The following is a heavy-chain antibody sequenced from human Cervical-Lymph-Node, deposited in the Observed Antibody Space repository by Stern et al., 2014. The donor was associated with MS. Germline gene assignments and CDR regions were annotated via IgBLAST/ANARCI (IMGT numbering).Heavy chain of an antibody. V-gene: IGHV3-21*01. J-gene: IGHJ4*02. Sequence: EVQLAESGGGLVKPGGSLRLSCAASGFTFSSYSMNWVRQAPGKGLEWAASIRSGGSYIYYADSLKGRFTISRDNAKNSLYLQMNSLRAEDTAVYYCARGRGGNYRYYFDYWGQGTLVTVSS. CDR3: ARGRGGNYRYYFDY. CDR1: GFTFSSYS. D-gene: IGHD4-23*01. CDR2: IRSGGSYI.